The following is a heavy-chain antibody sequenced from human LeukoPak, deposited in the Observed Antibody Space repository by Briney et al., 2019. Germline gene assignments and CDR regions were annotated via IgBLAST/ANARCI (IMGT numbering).Heavy chain of an antibody. CDR2: INPSGGST. D-gene: IGHD6-13*01. CDR3: ATELDYSSSWYYFDY. J-gene: IGHJ4*02. CDR1: GYTFTSYY. Sequence: GASVKVSCKASGYTFTSYYMHWVRQAPGQGLEWMGIINPSGGSTSYAQKFQGRVTMTRDMSTSTVYMELSNLRSEDTAVYYCATELDYSSSWYYFDYWGQGTLVTVSS. V-gene: IGHV1-46*01.